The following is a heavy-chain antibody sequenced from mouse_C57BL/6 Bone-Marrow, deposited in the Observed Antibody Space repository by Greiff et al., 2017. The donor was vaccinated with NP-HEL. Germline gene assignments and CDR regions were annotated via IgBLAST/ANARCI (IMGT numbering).Heavy chain of an antibody. CDR3: AHYGNYYFDY. D-gene: IGHD2-1*01. Sequence: VQLQQSGAELVKPGASVKLSCTASGFNIKDYYMHWVKQRTEQGLEWIGRIDPEDGETKYVPKFQGKATITADTSSNTAYLQLSSLTSEDTAVYYCAHYGNYYFDYWGQGTTLTVSS. CDR2: IDPEDGET. V-gene: IGHV14-2*01. CDR1: GFNIKDYY. J-gene: IGHJ2*01.